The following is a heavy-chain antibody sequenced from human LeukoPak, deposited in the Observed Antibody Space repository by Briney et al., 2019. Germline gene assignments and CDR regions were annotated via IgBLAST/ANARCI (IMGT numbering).Heavy chain of an antibody. CDR3: AKDMAVATSGPFDY. CDR1: GFTFDDYA. D-gene: IGHD5-12*01. J-gene: IGHJ4*02. CDR2: ISWNSGSI. Sequence: GRSLRLSCAASGFTFDDYAMHWVRQAPGKGLEWVSSISWNSGSIGYADSVKGQFTISRDNAKNSLYLQMNSLRAEDTALYYCAKDMAVATSGPFDYWGQGTLVTVSS. V-gene: IGHV3-9*01.